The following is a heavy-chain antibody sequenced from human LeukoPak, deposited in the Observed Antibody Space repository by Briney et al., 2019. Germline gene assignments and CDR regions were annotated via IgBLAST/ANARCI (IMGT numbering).Heavy chain of an antibody. V-gene: IGHV4-39*01. CDR1: CGSISSSSYY. CDR3: ARQGAYYDSSGYYIRNAFDI. Sequence: SESLSLTCTLSCGSISSSSYYSGWIRQPPGKGLDWFGGIYYSGSTYYNPSLKSRVTISVDTSKNQFSLKLSLVTAADTAVYYCARQGAYYDSSGYYIRNAFDIWGQGTMVTVSS. D-gene: IGHD3-22*01. CDR2: IYYSGST. J-gene: IGHJ3*02.